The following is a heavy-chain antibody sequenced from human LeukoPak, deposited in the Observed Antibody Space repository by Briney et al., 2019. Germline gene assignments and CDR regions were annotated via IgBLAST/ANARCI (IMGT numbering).Heavy chain of an antibody. CDR1: GGTFSSYA. CDR2: IIPILGIA. J-gene: IGHJ6*02. CDR3: ASSPHGKNGMDV. V-gene: IGHV1-69*04. Sequence: SVKVSCKASGGTFSSYAISWVRQAPGQGLEWMGRIIPILGIANYAQKFQGRVTMTRNTSISTAYMELSGLRSEDTAVYYCASSPHGKNGMDVWGQGTTVTVSS.